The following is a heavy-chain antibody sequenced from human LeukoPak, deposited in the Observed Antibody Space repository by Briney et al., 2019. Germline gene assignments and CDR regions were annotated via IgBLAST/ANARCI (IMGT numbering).Heavy chain of an antibody. CDR1: GFTFSSYA. J-gene: IGHJ6*02. CDR3: ARVEEVVINPPGTGNGMDV. V-gene: IGHV3-30-3*01. Sequence: GRSLRLSCAASGFTFSSYAMHWVRQAPGKGLEWVAVISYDGSNKYYADSVKGRFTISRDNSKNTLYLRMNSLRAEDTAVYYCARVEEVVINPPGTGNGMDVWGQGTTVTVSS. D-gene: IGHD3-22*01. CDR2: ISYDGSNK.